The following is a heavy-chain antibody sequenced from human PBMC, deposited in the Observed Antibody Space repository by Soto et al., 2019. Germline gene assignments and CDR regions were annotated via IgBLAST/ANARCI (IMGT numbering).Heavy chain of an antibody. Sequence: PSETLSLTCTVSGGSISSGGYYWNWIRQHPGKGLEWIGYIYYSGSTYYNPSLKSRVTISVDTSKNQFSLKLSSVTAADTAVYYCASSISIFGVAFRYWGQGTLVTVSS. V-gene: IGHV4-31*03. CDR1: GGSISSGGYY. CDR2: IYYSGST. D-gene: IGHD3-3*01. J-gene: IGHJ4*02. CDR3: ASSISIFGVAFRY.